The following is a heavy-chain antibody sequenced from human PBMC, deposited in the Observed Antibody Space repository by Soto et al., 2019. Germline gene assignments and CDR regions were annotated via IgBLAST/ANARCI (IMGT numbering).Heavy chain of an antibody. V-gene: IGHV1-69*13. J-gene: IGHJ4*02. CDR2: IIHIFGTA. CDR1: GGTFSSYA. Sequence: SVKVSCKASGGTFSSYAISWVRQAPGQGLEWMGGIIHIFGTANYAQKFQGRVTITADESTSTAYMELSSLRSEDTAVYYCAQDKSIAVAGYFDYWGQGTLVTVSS. CDR3: AQDKSIAVAGYFDY. D-gene: IGHD6-19*01.